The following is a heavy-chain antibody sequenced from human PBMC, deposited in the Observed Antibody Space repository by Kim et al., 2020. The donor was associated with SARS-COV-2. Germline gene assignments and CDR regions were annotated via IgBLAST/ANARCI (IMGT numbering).Heavy chain of an antibody. CDR3: ARDAAAAGTSEGYFDY. CDR2: IWYDGSNK. Sequence: GGSLRLSCAASGFTFSSYGMHWVRQAPGKGLEWVAVIWYDGSNKYYADSVKGRFTISRDNSKNTLYLQMNSLRAEDTAVYYCARDAAAAGTSEGYFDYRGQGTLVTVSS. J-gene: IGHJ4*02. D-gene: IGHD6-13*01. V-gene: IGHV3-33*01. CDR1: GFTFSSYG.